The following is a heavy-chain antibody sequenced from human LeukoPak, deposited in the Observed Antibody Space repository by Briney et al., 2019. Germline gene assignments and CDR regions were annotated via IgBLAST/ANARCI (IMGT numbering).Heavy chain of an antibody. CDR1: GFTFSSYS. V-gene: IGHV3-21*01. D-gene: IGHD2-2*01. Sequence: GGSLRLSCATSGFTFSSYSMNWVRQAPGKGLEWVSSISSSSSYIYYADSVKGRFTISRDNAKNSLYLQMNSLRAEDTAVYYCARGRGYCSSTSCLNWFDPWGQGTLVTVSS. CDR3: ARGRGYCSSTSCLNWFDP. CDR2: ISSSSSYI. J-gene: IGHJ5*02.